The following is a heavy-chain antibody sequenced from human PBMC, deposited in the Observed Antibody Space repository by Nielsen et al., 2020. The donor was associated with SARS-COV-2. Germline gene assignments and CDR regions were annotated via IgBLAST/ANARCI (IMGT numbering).Heavy chain of an antibody. CDR2: INSDGSST. Sequence: GGSLRLSCAASGFTFSSYWMHWVRQAPGKGLVWVSRINSDGSSTSYADSVKGRFTISRDNSKNTLYLQMNSLRAEDTAVYYCAKDTRGGYSGYEDYWGQGTLVTVSS. J-gene: IGHJ4*02. CDR3: AKDTRGGYSGYEDY. V-gene: IGHV3-74*01. D-gene: IGHD5-12*01. CDR1: GFTFSSYW.